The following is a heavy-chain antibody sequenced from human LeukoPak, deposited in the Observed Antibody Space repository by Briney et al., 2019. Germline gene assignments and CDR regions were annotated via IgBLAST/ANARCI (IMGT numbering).Heavy chain of an antibody. Sequence: ASVKVSCKASGYTFTGYYMHWLRQAPGQGLEWKGRINPNSGGTNYAQKFQGRVTTTRDTSISTAYMELSRLRSDDTAVYYCARGVAARTVHNWFDPWGQGTLVTVSS. D-gene: IGHD6-6*01. CDR2: INPNSGGT. CDR1: GYTFTGYY. CDR3: ARGVAARTVHNWFDP. J-gene: IGHJ5*02. V-gene: IGHV1-2*06.